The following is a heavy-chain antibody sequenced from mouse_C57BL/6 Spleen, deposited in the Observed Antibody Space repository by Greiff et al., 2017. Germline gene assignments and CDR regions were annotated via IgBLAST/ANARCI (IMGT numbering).Heavy chain of an antibody. V-gene: IGHV3-6*01. Sequence: EVQRVESGPGLVKPSQSLSLTCSVTGYSITSGYYWNWIRQFPGNKLEWMGYISYDGSNNYNPSLKNRISITRDTSKNQFFLKLNSVTTEDTATYDCAREDYYYGSYYFDYWGQGTTLTVSS. CDR3: AREDYYYGSYYFDY. J-gene: IGHJ2*01. CDR2: ISYDGSN. D-gene: IGHD1-1*01. CDR1: GYSITSGYY.